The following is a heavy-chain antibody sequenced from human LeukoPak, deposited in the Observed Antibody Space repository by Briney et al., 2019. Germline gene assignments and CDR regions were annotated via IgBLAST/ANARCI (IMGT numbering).Heavy chain of an antibody. V-gene: IGHV1-18*01. CDR1: GYTFTNYG. J-gene: IGHJ6*02. CDR2: ISAYNAKT. CDR3: ARDRWSGATGDYHYYYGMDV. Sequence: ASVKVSCKASGYTFTNYGIGWVRQAPGQGLEWMGWISAYNAKTNYAQRLQGRVTMTTDTSTSTAYMELRSLRSDDTAVYDCARDRWSGATGDYHYYYGMDVGGQGTTVTVS. D-gene: IGHD1-26*01.